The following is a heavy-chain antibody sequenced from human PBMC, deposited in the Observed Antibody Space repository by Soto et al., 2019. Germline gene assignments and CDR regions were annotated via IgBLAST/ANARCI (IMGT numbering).Heavy chain of an antibody. Sequence: SGPTLVNPTQTLTLTCTFSGFSLSTSGMCVSWIRQPPGKALEWLARIDWDDDKYYSTSLKTRLTISKDTSKNQVVLTMTNMDPVDTASYYCARFFRPLGYYYGMDVWGQGTTVTVSS. D-gene: IGHD3-16*01. J-gene: IGHJ6*02. CDR1: GFSLSTSGMC. V-gene: IGHV2-70*11. CDR3: ARFFRPLGYYYGMDV. CDR2: IDWDDDK.